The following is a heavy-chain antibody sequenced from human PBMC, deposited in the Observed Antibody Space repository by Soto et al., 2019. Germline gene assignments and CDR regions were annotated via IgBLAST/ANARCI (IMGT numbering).Heavy chain of an antibody. J-gene: IGHJ6*02. V-gene: IGHV1-2*04. CDR2: INPNSGGT. D-gene: IGHD6-6*01. Sequence: ASVKVSCKASGYTFTGYYMHWVRQAPGQGLEWMGWINPNSGGTNYAQKFQGWVTMTRDTSISTAYMELSRLRSDDTAVYYCAREDFGYSRSSARFGMDVWGQGTTVTVSS. CDR3: AREDFGYSRSSARFGMDV. CDR1: GYTFTGYY.